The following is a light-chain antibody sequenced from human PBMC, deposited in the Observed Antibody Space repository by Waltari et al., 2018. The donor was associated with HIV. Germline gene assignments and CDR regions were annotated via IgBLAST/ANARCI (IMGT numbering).Light chain of an antibody. CDR1: SSDVGGYNY. V-gene: IGLV2-11*01. CDR3: CSYAGTYRV. Sequence: QSALTQPRSVSGSPGPSVTISCTGTSSDVGGYNYVSCYQQQPGTAPHLMIYEVSKRPSGVPDRFSVSKSGNTASLTISGLQSEDEADYYCCSYAGTYRVFGGGTKLTVL. J-gene: IGLJ3*02. CDR2: EVS.